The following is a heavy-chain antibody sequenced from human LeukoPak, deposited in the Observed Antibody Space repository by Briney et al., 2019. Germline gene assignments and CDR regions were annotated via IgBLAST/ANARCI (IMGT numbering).Heavy chain of an antibody. CDR1: GFTFSNFG. CDR3: AKDRMYGVRPPEY. Sequence: GGSLRLSCAAAGFTFSNFGMHWVRQAPGKGLEWVAFRRYDGTNEYYADSVKGRFTISRDNSKNTLYLQNSRLRVEDTAVYYCAKDRMYGVRPPEYWGQGALVTVSS. CDR2: RRYDGTNE. V-gene: IGHV3-30*02. D-gene: IGHD3-3*01. J-gene: IGHJ4*02.